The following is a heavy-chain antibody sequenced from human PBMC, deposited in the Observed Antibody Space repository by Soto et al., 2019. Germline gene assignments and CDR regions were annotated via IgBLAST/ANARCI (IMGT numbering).Heavy chain of an antibody. CDR2: INAGNGNT. CDR3: IVLLWFGELLGAPVN. D-gene: IGHD3-10*01. V-gene: IGHV1-3*01. J-gene: IGHJ4*02. Sequence: GASVKVSFKASGYTFTSYAMHWLRQAPGQRLEWMGWINAGNGNTKYSQKFQGRVTITRDTSASTAYMELSSLRSEDTAVYYCIVLLWFGELLGAPVNWGQGTLVTVSS. CDR1: GYTFTSYA.